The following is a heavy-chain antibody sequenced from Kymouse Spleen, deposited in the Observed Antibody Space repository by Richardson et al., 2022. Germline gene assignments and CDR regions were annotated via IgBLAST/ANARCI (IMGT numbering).Heavy chain of an antibody. CDR1: GGSISSSSYY. CDR2: IYYSGST. D-gene: IGHD3-9*01. J-gene: IGHJ4*02. V-gene: IGHV4-39*01. Sequence: QLQLQESGPGLVKPSETLSLTCTVSGGSISSSSYYWGWIRQPPGKGLEWIGSIYYSGSTYYNPSLKSRVTISVDTSKNQFSLKLSSVTAADTAVYYCARDYDILTGYDYWGQGTLVTVSS. CDR3: ARDYDILTGYDY.